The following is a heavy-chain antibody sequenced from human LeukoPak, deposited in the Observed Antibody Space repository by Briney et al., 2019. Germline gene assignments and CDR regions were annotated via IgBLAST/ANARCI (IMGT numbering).Heavy chain of an antibody. CDR2: IYHSGST. V-gene: IGHV4-38-2*02. CDR1: GYSISSGYY. CDR3: ARHHSSGWYYFDY. Sequence: SETLSLTCTVSGYSISSGYYWGWIRQPPGKGLEWIGSIYHSGSTYYNPSLKSRVTISVDTSKNQFSLKLSSVTAADTAVYYCARHHSSGWYYFDYWGQGTLVTVSS. D-gene: IGHD6-19*01. J-gene: IGHJ4*02.